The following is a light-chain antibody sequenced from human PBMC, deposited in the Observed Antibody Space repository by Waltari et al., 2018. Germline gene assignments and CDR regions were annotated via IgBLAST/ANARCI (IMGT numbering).Light chain of an antibody. CDR1: KLGDKY. V-gene: IGLV3-1*01. CDR3: QAWDSSTVV. CDR2: QDS. Sequence: SYELTQPPSVSVSPGQTASITCSGDKLGDKYACWYQQKPGQSPVLVIYQDSKRPSGIPEEFSGSNAGNTATLTIGGTQAVDEADYYCQAWDSSTVVFGGGTKLTVL. J-gene: IGLJ2*01.